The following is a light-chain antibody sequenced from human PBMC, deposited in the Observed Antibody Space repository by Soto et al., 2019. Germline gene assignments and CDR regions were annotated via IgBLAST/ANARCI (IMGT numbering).Light chain of an antibody. CDR2: EVA. V-gene: IGLV2-14*01. Sequence: QSALTQPASVSGSPGQSITISCTGTNSDIGFYNYVSWYQQHPGEAPKHIIYEVAKRPSGVSSRFSGSNSGNTASLTISGLQAEDEADYHCSSYTSSSPLYVFGTGTKLTVL. CDR1: NSDIGFYNY. CDR3: SSYTSSSPLYV. J-gene: IGLJ1*01.